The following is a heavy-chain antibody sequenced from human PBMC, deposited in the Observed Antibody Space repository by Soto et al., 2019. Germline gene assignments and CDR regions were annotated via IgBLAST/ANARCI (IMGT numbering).Heavy chain of an antibody. J-gene: IGHJ6*02. Sequence: KTSETLSLTCAVSGGSFSGYYWTWIRQPPGKGLDWIGEISHSGGTNYNPSLKSPVSISLDTSTNQFSLKLSSVTVADTAVYYCARDGRAVGGYYYAMDVWGQGTTVTVSS. D-gene: IGHD6-19*01. CDR2: ISHSGGT. CDR3: ARDGRAVGGYYYAMDV. V-gene: IGHV4-34*01. CDR1: GGSFSGYY.